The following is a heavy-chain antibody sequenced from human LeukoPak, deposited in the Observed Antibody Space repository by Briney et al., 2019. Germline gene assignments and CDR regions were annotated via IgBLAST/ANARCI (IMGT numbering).Heavy chain of an antibody. Sequence: ASVKVSCKAPGYTFTGYYMHWVRQAPGQGLEWMGWINPNSGGTNYAQKFQGRVTMTRDTSISTAYMELSRLRSDDTAVYYCARDGGHCSSTSCSENYWGQGTLVTVSS. V-gene: IGHV1-2*02. CDR2: INPNSGGT. D-gene: IGHD2-2*01. CDR3: ARDGGHCSSTSCSENY. J-gene: IGHJ4*02. CDR1: GYTFTGYY.